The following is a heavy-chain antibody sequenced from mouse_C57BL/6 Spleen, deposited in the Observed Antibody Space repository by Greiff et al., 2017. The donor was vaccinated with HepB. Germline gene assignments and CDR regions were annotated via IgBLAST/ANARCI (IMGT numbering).Heavy chain of an antibody. CDR3: ARGAGGSSYGDY. CDR1: GYTFTSYW. J-gene: IGHJ2*01. Sequence: VQLQQPGTELVNPGASVKLSCKASGYTFTSYWMHWVKQRPGQGLEWIGNINPSNGGTNYNEKFKSKATLTVDKSSSTAYMQLSSLTSEDSAVYFCARGAGGSSYGDYWGQGTTLTVSS. V-gene: IGHV1-53*01. CDR2: INPSNGGT. D-gene: IGHD1-1*01.